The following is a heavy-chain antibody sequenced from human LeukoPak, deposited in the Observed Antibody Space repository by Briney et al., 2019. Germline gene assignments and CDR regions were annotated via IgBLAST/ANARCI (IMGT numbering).Heavy chain of an antibody. CDR3: ASPQGGSSAYYFDY. Sequence: PGGSLRLSCAASGFTVSSNYMSWVRQAPGKGLEWVSVIYSGGSTYYADSVKGRFTISRDNSKNTLYLQMNSLRAEDTAVYCCASPQGGSSAYYFDYWGQGTLVTVSS. CDR1: GFTVSSNY. D-gene: IGHD6-6*01. CDR2: IYSGGST. V-gene: IGHV3-66*01. J-gene: IGHJ4*02.